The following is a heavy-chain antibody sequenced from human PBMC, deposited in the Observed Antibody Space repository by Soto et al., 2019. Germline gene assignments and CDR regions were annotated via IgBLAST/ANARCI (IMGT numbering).Heavy chain of an antibody. V-gene: IGHV4-34*01. D-gene: IGHD1-1*01. CDR3: ARGADLGIDI. J-gene: IGHJ3*02. CDR2: INHSGST. Sequence: QVQLQQWGAGLLKPSETLSLTCAVYGGSFSGYYWSWIRQPPGKGLEWIGEINHSGSTNYNPSLKSRVTLSVDTSKNQFSLKLSSVTAADTAVYYCARGADLGIDIWGQGTTVTVSS. CDR1: GGSFSGYY.